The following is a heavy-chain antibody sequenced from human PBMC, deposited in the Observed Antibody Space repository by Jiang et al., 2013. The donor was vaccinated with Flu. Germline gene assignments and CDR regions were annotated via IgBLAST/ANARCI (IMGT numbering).Heavy chain of an antibody. CDR1: GFTFSGYW. J-gene: IGHJ6*02. V-gene: IGHV3-7*03. Sequence: LVESGGGWVQPGGSLIVSCAASGFTFSGYWMSWVRQTPGQGLQWLANIKKDGSDTRYVDSVRGRFIISRDNTRNLVFLQMDNVRVEDSGIYYCARDPYSSSSGYGMDVWGQGTTVTVSS. CDR2: IKKDGSDT. CDR3: ARDPYSSSSGYGMDV. D-gene: IGHD6-6*01.